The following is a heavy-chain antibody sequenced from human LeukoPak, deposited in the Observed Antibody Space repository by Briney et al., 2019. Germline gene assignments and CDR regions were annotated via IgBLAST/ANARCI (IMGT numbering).Heavy chain of an antibody. CDR1: GYTFTSYY. CDR2: INPSGGST. CDR3: ARERKEVDIVATISYFDY. V-gene: IGHV1-46*01. Sequence: ASVEVSCKASGYTFTSYYMHWVRQAPGQGLEWMGIINPSGGSTSYAQKFQGRVTMTRDTSTSTVCMELSSLRSEDTAVYYCARERKEVDIVATISYFDYWGQGTLVTVSS. J-gene: IGHJ4*02. D-gene: IGHD5-12*01.